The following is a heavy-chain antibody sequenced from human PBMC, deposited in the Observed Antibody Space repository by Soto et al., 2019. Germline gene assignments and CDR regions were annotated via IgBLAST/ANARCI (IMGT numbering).Heavy chain of an antibody. CDR2: INPNSGGT. CDR3: ARDLSLVGAYNSYYYYGMDA. CDR1: GYTFTGYY. D-gene: IGHD1-26*01. V-gene: IGHV1-2*04. Sequence: QVQLVQSGAEVKKPGASVKVSCKASGYTFTGYYMHWVRQAPGQGLEWMGWINPNSGGTNYAQKFQGWVTMTRDTSISTAYMELSRLRSDDTAVYYCARDLSLVGAYNSYYYYGMDAWGQGTTVTVSS. J-gene: IGHJ6*02.